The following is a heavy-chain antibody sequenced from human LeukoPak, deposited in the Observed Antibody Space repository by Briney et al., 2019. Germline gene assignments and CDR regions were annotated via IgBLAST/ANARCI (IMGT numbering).Heavy chain of an antibody. D-gene: IGHD6-13*01. V-gene: IGHV4-30-2*01. Sequence: SETLSLTCAVSGGSLSSGGYSWSWIRQPPGKGLEWIGYIYHIGSTYYNPSLKSRVTISVDRSKNQFSLKLSSVTAADTAVYYCARAGYSSSWYSFDYWGQGTLVTVSS. J-gene: IGHJ4*02. CDR3: ARAGYSSSWYSFDY. CDR2: IYHIGST. CDR1: GGSLSSGGYS.